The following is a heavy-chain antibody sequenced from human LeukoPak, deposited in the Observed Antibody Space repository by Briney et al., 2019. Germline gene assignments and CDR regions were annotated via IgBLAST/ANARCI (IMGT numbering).Heavy chain of an antibody. V-gene: IGHV4-30-2*01. J-gene: IGHJ4*02. CDR1: GGSISSGGYY. D-gene: IGHD2-2*01. CDR3: ARSGGIVVVPAAIAGKRATGPFDY. CDR2: IYHSGST. Sequence: SQTLSLTCTVSGGSISSGGYYWSWIRQPPGKGLEWIGYIYHSGSTYYNPSLKSRVTISVDRSKNQFSLKLSSVTAADTAVYYCARSGGIVVVPAAIAGKRATGPFDYWGQGTLVTVSS.